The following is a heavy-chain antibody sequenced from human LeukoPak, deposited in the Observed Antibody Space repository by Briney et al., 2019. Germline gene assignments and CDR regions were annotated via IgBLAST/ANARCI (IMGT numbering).Heavy chain of an antibody. Sequence: SQTLPLTCTVSDDSISSGSYYWSWIRQPAGKGLEWIGRISASGSTNYNPSLKSRVTISVNTSKNQFSLKLSSVTATDTAVYYCAREQRWLQSLDYWGQGTLVTVSS. CDR3: AREQRWLQSLDY. V-gene: IGHV4-61*02. CDR1: DDSISSGSYY. D-gene: IGHD5-24*01. CDR2: ISASGST. J-gene: IGHJ4*02.